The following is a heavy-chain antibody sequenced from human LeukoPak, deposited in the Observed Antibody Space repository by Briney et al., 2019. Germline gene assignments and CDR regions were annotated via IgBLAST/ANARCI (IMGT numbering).Heavy chain of an antibody. V-gene: IGHV3-30-3*01. D-gene: IGHD5-24*01. Sequence: GRSLRLSCAASGFTFSSYAMHWVRQAPGKGLEWVAVISYDGSNKYYADSVKGRFTISRDNSKNTLYLQMNSLRAEDTAVYYCARDLLDAYNSGLYFDYWGQGTLVTVSS. J-gene: IGHJ4*02. CDR2: ISYDGSNK. CDR3: ARDLLDAYNSGLYFDY. CDR1: GFTFSSYA.